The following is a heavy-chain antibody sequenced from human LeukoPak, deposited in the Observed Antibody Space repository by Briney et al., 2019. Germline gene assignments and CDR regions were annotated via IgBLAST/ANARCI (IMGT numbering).Heavy chain of an antibody. J-gene: IGHJ6*03. Sequence: SETLSLTCTVSGGSISSSSYYWSWIRQPPGKGLEWIAYIYYSGSTNYNPSLKSRVTISVDTSKNQFSLKLSSVTAADTAVYYCASVEGYYYYYMDVWGKGTTVTVSS. V-gene: IGHV4-61*05. CDR2: IYYSGST. CDR1: GGSISSSSYY. CDR3: ASVEGYYYYYMDV.